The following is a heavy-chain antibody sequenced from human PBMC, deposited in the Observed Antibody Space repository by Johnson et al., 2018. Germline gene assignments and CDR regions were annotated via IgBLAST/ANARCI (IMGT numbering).Heavy chain of an antibody. J-gene: IGHJ6*03. CDR1: GFTFGDYA. D-gene: IGHD4-17*01. Sequence: VQLVESGGGLVKPGRSLRLSCTASGFTFGDYAMSWFRQAPGKGLEWVGFIRSKAYGGTTEYAASVKGRFTISRDESKNVLYLQMNSLKTEDTAVYFCASLATVRYYYYMDVWGKGTTVTVSS. CDR3: ASLATVRYYYYMDV. V-gene: IGHV3-49*05. CDR2: IRSKAYGGTT.